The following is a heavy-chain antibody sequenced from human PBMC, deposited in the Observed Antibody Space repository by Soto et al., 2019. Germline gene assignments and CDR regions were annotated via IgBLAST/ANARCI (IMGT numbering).Heavy chain of an antibody. J-gene: IGHJ6*02. CDR3: ARLTGYPNYYGIDA. CDR1: VYRFTSYW. V-gene: IGHV5-10-1*01. D-gene: IGHD3-9*01. CDR2: IDPSDSYT. Sequence: PGESLEISCKGSVYRFTSYWITWVRQMPGKGLEWMGRIDPSDSYTNYSPSFQGHVSMSADKSISTAYLQWSSLKASDTAMYYCARLTGYPNYYGIDAWGQRTTVTVSS.